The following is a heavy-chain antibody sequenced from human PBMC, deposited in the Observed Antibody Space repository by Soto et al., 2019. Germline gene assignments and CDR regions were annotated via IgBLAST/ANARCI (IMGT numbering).Heavy chain of an antibody. CDR2: INPSGGST. CDR1: GYTFTSYY. V-gene: IGHV1-46*01. Sequence: ASVKVSCKASGYTFTSYYMHWVRQAPGQGLEWMGIINPSGGSTSYAQKFQGRVTMTRDTSTSTVYMELSSLGSEDTAVYYCARVDYDILTGYSGGMDVWGQGTTVTVSS. J-gene: IGHJ6*02. CDR3: ARVDYDILTGYSGGMDV. D-gene: IGHD3-9*01.